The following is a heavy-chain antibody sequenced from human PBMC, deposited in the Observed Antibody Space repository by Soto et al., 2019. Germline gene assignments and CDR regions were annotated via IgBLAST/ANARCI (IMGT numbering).Heavy chain of an antibody. CDR2: ISYDGSNK. CDR3: AKDRNFWSGNSDSYYFYGMDV. V-gene: IGHV3-30*18. CDR1: GFTFRNYG. D-gene: IGHD3-3*01. Sequence: QVQLVESGGGVVQPGRSLRLSCVASGFTFRNYGMHWVRQAPGKGLEWVAVISYDGSNKYYSDSVKGRFTISRDKSKNTLYLQMNSLRAEDTAVYYCAKDRNFWSGNSDSYYFYGMDVWGQGTTVTVSS. J-gene: IGHJ6*02.